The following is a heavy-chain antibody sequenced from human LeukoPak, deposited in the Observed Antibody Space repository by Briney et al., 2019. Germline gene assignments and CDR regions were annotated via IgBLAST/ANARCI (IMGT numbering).Heavy chain of an antibody. D-gene: IGHD3-22*01. CDR2: IIPILGIA. CDR1: GGTFSSYA. V-gene: IGHV1-69*04. Sequence: ASVKVSCKASGGTFSSYAISWVRRAPGQGLEWMGRIIPILGIANYAQKFQGRVTITADKSTSTAYMELSSLRSEDTAVYYCARASYYDSSDYYSAKYFQHWGQGTLVTVSS. CDR3: ARASYYDSSDYYSAKYFQH. J-gene: IGHJ1*01.